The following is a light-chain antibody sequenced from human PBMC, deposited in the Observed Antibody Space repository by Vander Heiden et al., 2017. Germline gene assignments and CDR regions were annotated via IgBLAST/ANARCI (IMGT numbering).Light chain of an antibody. CDR2: GAS. CDR3: QQYGGSPYT. V-gene: IGKV3-20*01. Sequence: EIVLTQSPGTLSLSPGERATLSCRASQSVSSSYLAWNQQKPGQAPRLLIYGASTRATGIPDRFSGSGSGTDFTLTISRLEPEDFAVYFCQQYGGSPYTFGQGTKLEIK. J-gene: IGKJ2*01. CDR1: QSVSSSY.